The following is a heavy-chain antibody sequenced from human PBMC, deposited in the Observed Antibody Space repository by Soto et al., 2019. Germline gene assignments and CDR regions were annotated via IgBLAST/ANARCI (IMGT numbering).Heavy chain of an antibody. Sequence: QVQLVQSGAEVKKPGASVKVSCKASGYTFTSYYMHWVRQAPGQGLEWMGIINPSGGSTSYAQKFQGRVTMTRDTSTSTVYMELSSLRSEDTAVYYCARDQGYYYDSSGYFDYWGQGTLVTVSS. CDR1: GYTFTSYY. CDR2: INPSGGST. D-gene: IGHD3-22*01. J-gene: IGHJ4*02. CDR3: ARDQGYYYDSSGYFDY. V-gene: IGHV1-46*01.